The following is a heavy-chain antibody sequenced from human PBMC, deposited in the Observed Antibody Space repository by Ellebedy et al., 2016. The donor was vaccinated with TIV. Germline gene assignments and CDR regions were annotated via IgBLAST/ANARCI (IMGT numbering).Heavy chain of an antibody. J-gene: IGHJ4*02. CDR2: IYYSGST. Sequence: MPSETLSLTCTVSGGSISSYYWSWIRQPPGKGLEWIGYIYYSGSTNYNPSLKSRVTIPVDTSKNQFSLKLSSVTAADTAVYYCARTYDPPWYYFDYWGQGTLVTVSS. CDR3: ARTYDPPWYYFDY. CDR1: GGSISSYY. D-gene: IGHD3-22*01. V-gene: IGHV4-59*08.